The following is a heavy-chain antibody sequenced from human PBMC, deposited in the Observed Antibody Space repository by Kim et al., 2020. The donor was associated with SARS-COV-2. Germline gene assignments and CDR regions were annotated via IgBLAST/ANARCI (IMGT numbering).Heavy chain of an antibody. Sequence: SLKSRVTISVDTSKNQFSLKLTSVTAADTAVYYCARQPGYSSGPYWYFDLWGRGTLVTVSS. V-gene: IGHV4-39*01. CDR3: ARQPGYSSGPYWYFDL. J-gene: IGHJ2*01. D-gene: IGHD5-18*01.